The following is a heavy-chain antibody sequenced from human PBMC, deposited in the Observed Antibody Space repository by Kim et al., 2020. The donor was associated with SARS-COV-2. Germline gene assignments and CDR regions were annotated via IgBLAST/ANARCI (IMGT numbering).Heavy chain of an antibody. CDR3: ARTPGLEITFGGVLYRYYFDY. CDR2: ISAYNGNT. D-gene: IGHD3-16*01. Sequence: ASVKVSCKASGYTFTSYGISWVRQAPGQGLEWMGWISAYNGNTNYAQKLQGRVTMTTDTSTSTAYMELRSLRSDDTAVYYCARTPGLEITFGGVLYRYYFDYWGQGTLVTVSS. CDR1: GYTFTSYG. V-gene: IGHV1-18*04. J-gene: IGHJ4*02.